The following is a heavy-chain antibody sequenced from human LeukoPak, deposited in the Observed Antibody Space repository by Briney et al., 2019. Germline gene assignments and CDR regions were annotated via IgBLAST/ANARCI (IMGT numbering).Heavy chain of an antibody. Sequence: PSETLSLTCTVSGGSISSYYWSWIRQPPGKGLEWIGYIYYSGSTNYNPSLKSRVTISVDTSKNQFSLKLSSVTAADTAVYYCARMDYGERYYYYMDVRGKGTTVTVSS. V-gene: IGHV4-59*08. J-gene: IGHJ6*03. D-gene: IGHD4-17*01. CDR3: ARMDYGERYYYYMDV. CDR2: IYYSGST. CDR1: GGSISSYY.